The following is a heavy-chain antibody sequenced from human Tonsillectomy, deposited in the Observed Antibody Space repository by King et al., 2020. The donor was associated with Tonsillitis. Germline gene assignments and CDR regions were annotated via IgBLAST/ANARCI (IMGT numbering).Heavy chain of an antibody. CDR1: GFSLSTSGVG. Sequence: TLKESGPTLVKPPQTLTLTCSFSGFSLSTSGVGVGWIRQPPGKALEWLALIYWDDDKRYSPSLKSRLTITKDTSKNQVVLTMTSMDPVDTATYYCAHTTTMTASDYWGQGTLVTVSS. J-gene: IGHJ4*02. V-gene: IGHV2-5*02. CDR3: AHTTTMTASDY. CDR2: IYWDDDK. D-gene: IGHD4-11*01.